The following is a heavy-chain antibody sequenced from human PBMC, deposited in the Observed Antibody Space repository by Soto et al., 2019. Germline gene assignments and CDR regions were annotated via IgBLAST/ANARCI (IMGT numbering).Heavy chain of an antibody. CDR3: AHRLSGFNWNGGYFDY. CDR2: IYWDDDK. V-gene: IGHV2-5*02. D-gene: IGHD1-1*01. CDR1: GFSLTSRPMG. Sequence: QITLKESGPTRVKPTQTLTLTCTFSGFSLTSRPMGVGWIRQPPGKALEWLVFIYWDDDKRYSPSLKNRLTITNDPPGNQVVLTMTNMDPLDTATYDSAHRLSGFNWNGGYFDYWGQGALVTVSS. J-gene: IGHJ4*02.